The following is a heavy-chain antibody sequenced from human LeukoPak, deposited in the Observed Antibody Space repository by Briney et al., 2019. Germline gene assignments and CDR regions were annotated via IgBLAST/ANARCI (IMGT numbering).Heavy chain of an antibody. CDR3: ARVDRLGAALLASFDY. Sequence: PGGSLRLSCEVSGLSFDTYWMSWVRQAPGKGLEWVANIKQDGSEKKYVDSAKGRFTISRDNAKNSLFLQMNSLRAEDTAVYYCARVDRLGAALLASFDYWGQGTLVTVSS. V-gene: IGHV3-7*01. J-gene: IGHJ4*02. CDR1: GLSFDTYW. CDR2: IKQDGSEK. D-gene: IGHD3-16*01.